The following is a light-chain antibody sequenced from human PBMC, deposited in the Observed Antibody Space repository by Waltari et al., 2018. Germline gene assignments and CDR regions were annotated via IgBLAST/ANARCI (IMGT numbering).Light chain of an antibody. CDR3: SSFTSASTVGVI. CDR2: DVS. J-gene: IGLJ2*01. Sequence: QQPPGKAPKLIIYDVSYRPSGISSRFSGSKSGSTASLTIYGLQAEDEADYYCSSFTSASTVGVIFGGGTKLTVL. V-gene: IGLV2-14*03.